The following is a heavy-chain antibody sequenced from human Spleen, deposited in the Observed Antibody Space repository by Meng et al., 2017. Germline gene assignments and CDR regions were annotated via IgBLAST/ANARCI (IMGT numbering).Heavy chain of an antibody. V-gene: IGHV1-2*06. CDR2: INPNSGGT. Sequence: ASVKVSCKASGYTFTGYYMHWVRQAPGQGLEWMGRINPNSGGTNYAQKSQGRVTMTRDTSTSTVYMELSSLRSEDTAVYYCARDLSGDSNNYWGQGTLVTVSS. D-gene: IGHD3-22*01. CDR3: ARDLSGDSNNY. J-gene: IGHJ4*02. CDR1: GYTFTGYY.